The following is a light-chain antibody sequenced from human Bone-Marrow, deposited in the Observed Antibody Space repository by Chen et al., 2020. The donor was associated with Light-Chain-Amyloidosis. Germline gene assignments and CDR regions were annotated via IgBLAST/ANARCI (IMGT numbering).Light chain of an antibody. CDR2: DVS. Sequence: QSALTQPASVSGSPGQSITISCTGTSTDINTYHYVSWYQHYPGKAPKLMIFDVSDRPSGISDRFSGSKSGNTAYLTISGLQAEDEADSYCNSYTRDCTLGVFGGGTKVTVL. CDR1: STDINTYHY. J-gene: IGLJ3*02. V-gene: IGLV2-14*03. CDR3: NSYTRDCTLGV.